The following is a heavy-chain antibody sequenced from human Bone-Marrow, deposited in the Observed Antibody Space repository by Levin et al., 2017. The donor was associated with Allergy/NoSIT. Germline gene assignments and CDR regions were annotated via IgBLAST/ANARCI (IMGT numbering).Heavy chain of an antibody. D-gene: IGHD2-15*01. CDR3: AKDKLYRVVVAAALDY. V-gene: IGHV3-30*18. J-gene: IGHJ4*02. CDR2: ISYDGSNK. CDR1: GFTFSSYG. Sequence: GESLKISCAASGFTFSSYGMHWVRQAPGKGLEWVAVISYDGSNKYYADSVKGRFTISRDNSKNTLYLQMNSLRAEDTAVYYCAKDKLYRVVVAAALDYWGQGTLVTVSS.